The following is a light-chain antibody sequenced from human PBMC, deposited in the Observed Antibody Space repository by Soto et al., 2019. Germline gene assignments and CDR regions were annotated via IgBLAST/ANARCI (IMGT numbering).Light chain of an antibody. J-gene: IGKJ1*01. CDR1: QSLINY. Sequence: EIVLKQYPATLSLSPGERGTLSCRASQSLINYLAWYQQKPGQAPRLLIYDASSRATGIPARFSGSGSGTDFTLTIASLEPEDFAVYYCQHRSNSWTFGQGTTVDIK. V-gene: IGKV3-11*01. CDR3: QHRSNSWT. CDR2: DAS.